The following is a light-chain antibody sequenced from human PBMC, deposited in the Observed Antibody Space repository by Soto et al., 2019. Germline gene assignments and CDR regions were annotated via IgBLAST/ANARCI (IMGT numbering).Light chain of an antibody. CDR1: SSNIGSNY. V-gene: IGLV1-47*02. CDR2: SNN. CDR3: AAWDDSLSGDYV. Sequence: QSVLTQPPSASGTPGQRVTISCSGSSSNIGSNYVYWYQQLPGTAPKLLIYSNNQRPSGVPDRFSGSKSGTSASLAISGLRSEDEADYYCAAWDDSLSGDYVFGGGTKLTVL. J-gene: IGLJ2*01.